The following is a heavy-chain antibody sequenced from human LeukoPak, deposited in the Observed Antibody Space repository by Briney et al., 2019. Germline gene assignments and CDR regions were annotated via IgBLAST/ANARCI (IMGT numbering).Heavy chain of an antibody. CDR3: AKDERLGELSLLFDY. CDR2: IRYDGSNK. V-gene: IGHV3-30*02. J-gene: IGHJ4*02. CDR1: GFTFSSYG. D-gene: IGHD3-16*02. Sequence: GGSLRLSCAASGFTFSSYGMHWVRQAPGKGLEWVAFIRYDGSNKYYADSVKGRFTISRDNSKNTLYLQMNSLRAEDTAVYYCAKDERLGELSLLFDYWGQGTLVTVSS.